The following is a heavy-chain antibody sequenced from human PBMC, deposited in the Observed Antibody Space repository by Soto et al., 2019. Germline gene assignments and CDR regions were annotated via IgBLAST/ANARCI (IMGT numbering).Heavy chain of an antibody. CDR1: GGSVSSGSYY. CDR3: AREPGAGYYYYGMDV. J-gene: IGHJ6*02. Sequence: QVQLQESGPGLVKPSETLSLTCTVSGGSVSSGSYYWSWIRQPPGKGLEWIGYIYYSGSTNYNPSLKSRVTISVDTSKNQFSLKLSSVTAADTAVYYCAREPGAGYYYYGMDVWGQGTTVTVSS. V-gene: IGHV4-61*01. D-gene: IGHD3-10*01. CDR2: IYYSGST.